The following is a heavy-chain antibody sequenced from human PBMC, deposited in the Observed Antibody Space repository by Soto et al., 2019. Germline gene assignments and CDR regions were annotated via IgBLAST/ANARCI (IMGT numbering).Heavy chain of an antibody. J-gene: IGHJ5*02. CDR1: GGSVSSRSHF. V-gene: IGHV4-61*01. CDR2: IYYTGST. D-gene: IGHD5-12*01. Sequence: QVQLQESGPGVVKPSDTLSVTCTVSGGSVSSRSHFWSWIRQPPGGGLQWIGYIYYTGSTNYSPSLKSRATLSVDTSRNQFSLRLTSVTAADTAIYYCARYDAESGSNKLDPWGQGTLVTASS. CDR3: ARYDAESGSNKLDP.